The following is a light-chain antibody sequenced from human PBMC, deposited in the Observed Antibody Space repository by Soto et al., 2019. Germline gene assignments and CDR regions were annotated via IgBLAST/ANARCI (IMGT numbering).Light chain of an antibody. CDR2: EVS. Sequence: QSVLTQPASVSGSPGQSITISCTGTSSDIGSYNLISWYQHHPGKAPKTIIYEVSKRPSGVSDRSSGSKSGNTASLTISGLQAEDEADYYCCSYAGSGTWVFGGGTKLTVL. CDR1: SSDIGSYNL. CDR3: CSYAGSGTWV. V-gene: IGLV2-23*02. J-gene: IGLJ3*02.